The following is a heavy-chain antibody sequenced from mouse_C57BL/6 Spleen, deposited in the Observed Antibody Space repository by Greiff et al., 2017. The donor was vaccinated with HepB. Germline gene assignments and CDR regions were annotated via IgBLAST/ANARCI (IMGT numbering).Heavy chain of an antibody. CDR2: IDPSDSYT. Sequence: VQLQQPGAELVRPGTSVKLSCKASGYTFTSYWMHWVKQRPGQGLEWIGVIDPSDSYTNYNQKFKGKATLTVDTSSSTAYMQLSSLTSEDSAVYYSARWNGSSLWDFDVWGTGTTVTGSS. CDR1: GYTFTSYW. J-gene: IGHJ1*03. CDR3: ARWNGSSLWDFDV. D-gene: IGHD1-1*01. V-gene: IGHV1-59*01.